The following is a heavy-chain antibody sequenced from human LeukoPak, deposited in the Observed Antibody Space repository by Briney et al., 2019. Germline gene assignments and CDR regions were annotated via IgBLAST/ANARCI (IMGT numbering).Heavy chain of an antibody. CDR1: GGSITSYY. D-gene: IGHD3-10*01. CDR3: AREDSGSYYNFYYFYMDV. CDR2: IYITGST. V-gene: IGHV4-4*07. Sequence: SETLSLTCTVSGGSITSYYWSWIRQSAGKGLEWIGRIYITGSTTYNPSLKSRVTMSLDTSKNQFSLKLSSVTAADTAVYYCAREDSGSYYNFYYFYMDVWGKGTTVTISS. J-gene: IGHJ6*03.